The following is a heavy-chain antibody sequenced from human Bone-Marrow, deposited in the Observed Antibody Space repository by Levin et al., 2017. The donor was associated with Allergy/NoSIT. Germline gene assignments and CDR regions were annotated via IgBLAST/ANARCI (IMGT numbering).Heavy chain of an antibody. D-gene: IGHD6-13*01. Sequence: PSETLSLTCTVSGGSMTSGDYYWHWVRQPPGKGLEWIGYIYNTGSTIYSPSLKSRITISIDTSTNEFSLKLDSVTAADTAVYYCARGRPDTDSWWNFDYWGLGTLVTVSS. CDR2: IYNTGST. CDR1: GGSMTSGDYY. CDR3: ARGRPDTDSWWNFDY. J-gene: IGHJ4*02. V-gene: IGHV4-30-4*01.